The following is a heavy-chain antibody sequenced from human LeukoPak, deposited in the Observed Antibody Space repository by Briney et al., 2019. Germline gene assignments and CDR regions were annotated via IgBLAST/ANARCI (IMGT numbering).Heavy chain of an antibody. CDR2: INPTGGST. V-gene: IGHV1-46*01. J-gene: IGHJ4*02. CDR1: GYTFPSYF. Sequence: ASVKVSCKASGYTFPSYFMHWVRQAPGQGLEWMGIINPTGGSTTYAQKFQGRVTMTRDTSTSTVYMELSSLRSDDTAVYYCARSYYYDTSGYYYDPPGYFDYWGQGTLVTVSS. D-gene: IGHD3-22*01. CDR3: ARSYYYDTSGYYYDPPGYFDY.